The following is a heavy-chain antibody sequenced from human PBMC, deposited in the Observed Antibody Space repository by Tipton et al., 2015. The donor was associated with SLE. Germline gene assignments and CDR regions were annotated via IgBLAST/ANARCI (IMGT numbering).Heavy chain of an antibody. CDR2: IYTSGST. J-gene: IGHJ2*01. CDR3: AALTGTTSYFDL. V-gene: IGHV4-4*07. CDR1: GGAISSYY. Sequence: TLSLTCTVPGGAISSYYWSWIRQPAGKGLEWIGRIYTSGSTNYNPSLKSRVTMSVDTSKNQFSLKLSSVTAADTAVYYCAALTGTTSYFDLWGRGTLVTVSS. D-gene: IGHD1-7*01.